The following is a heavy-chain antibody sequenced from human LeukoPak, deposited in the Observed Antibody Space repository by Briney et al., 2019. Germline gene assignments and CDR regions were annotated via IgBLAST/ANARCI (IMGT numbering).Heavy chain of an antibody. V-gene: IGHV5-10-1*01. Sequence: GESLKISCKGSGYRFTNYWISWVRQMPGKGLEWMGRIDPSGYYTNYSPSFQGHVTISADKSISTAYLQWSSLKASDTAMYYCARHYYYGSANYYPYFDFWGQGALVTVSS. CDR2: IDPSGYYT. CDR1: GYRFTNYW. J-gene: IGHJ4*02. D-gene: IGHD3-10*01. CDR3: ARHYYYGSANYYPYFDF.